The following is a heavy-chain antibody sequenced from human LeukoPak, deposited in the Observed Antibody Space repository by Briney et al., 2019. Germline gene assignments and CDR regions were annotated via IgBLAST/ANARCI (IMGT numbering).Heavy chain of an antibody. CDR1: GFTFSSYG. J-gene: IGHJ4*02. Sequence: GGSLRLSCAASGFTFSSYGMHWVRQAPGKGLEWVAVISYDGSNKYYADSVKGRFTISRDNSKNTLYLQMNSLRAEDTAVYYCAKDLPPYYDILTGLKAGFDYWGQGTLVTVSS. CDR2: ISYDGSNK. D-gene: IGHD3-9*01. V-gene: IGHV3-30*18. CDR3: AKDLPPYYDILTGLKAGFDY.